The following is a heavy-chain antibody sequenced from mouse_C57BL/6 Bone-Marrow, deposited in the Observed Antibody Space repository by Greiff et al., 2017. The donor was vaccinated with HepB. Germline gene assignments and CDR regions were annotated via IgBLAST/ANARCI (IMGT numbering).Heavy chain of an antibody. J-gene: IGHJ3*01. V-gene: IGHV1-80*01. D-gene: IGHD2-4*01. CDR2: IYPGDGDT. Sequence: LQESGAELVKPGASVKISCKASGYAFSSYWMNWVKQRPGKGLEWIGQIYPGDGDTNYNGKFKGKATLTADKSSSTAYMQLSSLTSEDSAVYFCARNVDYDTWFAYWGQGTLVTVSA. CDR1: GYAFSSYW. CDR3: ARNVDYDTWFAY.